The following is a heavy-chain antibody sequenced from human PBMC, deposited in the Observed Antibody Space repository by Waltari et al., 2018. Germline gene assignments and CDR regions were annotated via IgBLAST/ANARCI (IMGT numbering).Heavy chain of an antibody. V-gene: IGHV4-4*07. CDR2: IYTSGST. CDR3: ARVLVWFGVDYMDV. D-gene: IGHD3-10*01. CDR1: GGSISSYY. Sequence: QVQLQESGPGLVKPSETLSLTCTVSGGSISSYYWSWIRQPAGKGLEWIGRIYTSGSTNYNPSLKSRVTMSVDTSKNQFSLKLSSVTAADTAVYYCARVLVWFGVDYMDVWGKGTTVTVSS. J-gene: IGHJ6*03.